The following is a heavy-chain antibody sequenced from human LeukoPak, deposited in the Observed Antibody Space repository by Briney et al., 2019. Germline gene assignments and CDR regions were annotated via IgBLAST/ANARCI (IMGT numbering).Heavy chain of an antibody. J-gene: IGHJ5*02. V-gene: IGHV4-4*02. Sequence: PSGTLSLTCAVSGGSISSSNWWSWVRQSPGKGLEWIGEISPSGSTNYNPSLKSQVTISVDKSKNQFSLKLTSVTAADTAVYYCARAGGRSWFDPWGQGTLVTVSS. CDR1: GGSISSSNW. CDR3: ARAGGRSWFDP. CDR2: ISPSGST.